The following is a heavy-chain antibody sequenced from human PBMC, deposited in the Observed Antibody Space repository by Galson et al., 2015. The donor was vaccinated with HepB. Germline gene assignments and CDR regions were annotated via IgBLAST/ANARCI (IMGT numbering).Heavy chain of an antibody. V-gene: IGHV1-3*01. CDR1: GYTFTSYA. CDR2: INAGNGNT. CDR3: ARARGMVRGGAYFDY. Sequence: SVKVSCKASGYTFTSYAMHWVRQAPGQRLEWMGWINAGNGNTKYSQKFQGRVTITRDTSASTAYMELSSLRSEDTAVYYCARARGMVRGGAYFDYWGQGTLVTVSS. D-gene: IGHD3-10*01. J-gene: IGHJ4*02.